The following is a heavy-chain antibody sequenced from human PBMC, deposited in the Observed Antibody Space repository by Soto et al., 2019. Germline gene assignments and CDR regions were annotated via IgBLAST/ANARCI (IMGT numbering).Heavy chain of an antibody. Sequence: KTSETLSLTCTVSGASISGFYWSWIRKSAGKGLEWIGRIYATGTTDYNPSLKSRVMMSVDTSKKQFSLKLRSVTAADTAAYYCVRDGTKTLRDWFDPWGQGSSVTVSS. V-gene: IGHV4-4*07. D-gene: IGHD1-1*01. CDR3: VRDGTKTLRDWFDP. CDR2: IYATGTT. CDR1: GASISGFY. J-gene: IGHJ5*02.